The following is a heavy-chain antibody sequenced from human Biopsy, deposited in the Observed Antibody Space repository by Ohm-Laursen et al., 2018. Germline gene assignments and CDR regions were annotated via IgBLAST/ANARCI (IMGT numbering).Heavy chain of an antibody. CDR3: ARVGAGAPSIDYFDY. CDR2: IYYSGST. Sequence: TLSLTCTVSGGSIYIFFWSWIRQPPGKGLEWIGYIYYSGSTNYNPSLKSRVTISVDRSKNQFSLELSSVTAADTAVYYCARVGAGAPSIDYFDYWGQGALVTVSS. CDR1: GGSIYIFF. D-gene: IGHD1-26*01. J-gene: IGHJ4*02. V-gene: IGHV4-59*01.